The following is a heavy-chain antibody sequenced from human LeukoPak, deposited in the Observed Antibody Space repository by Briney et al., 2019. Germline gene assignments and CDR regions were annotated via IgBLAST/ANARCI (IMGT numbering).Heavy chain of an antibody. CDR2: NNHSRST. Sequence: SETLSLTCVVYGGSFSGYYWSWIRQPPGKGLEWIGENNHSRSTNYNPSLKSRVTISVDTSKNQFSLKLSSVTAADTAVYYCASTVLAAAGDLIDYWGQGTLVTVSS. J-gene: IGHJ4*02. D-gene: IGHD6-13*01. CDR3: ASTVLAAAGDLIDY. CDR1: GGSFSGYY. V-gene: IGHV4-34*01.